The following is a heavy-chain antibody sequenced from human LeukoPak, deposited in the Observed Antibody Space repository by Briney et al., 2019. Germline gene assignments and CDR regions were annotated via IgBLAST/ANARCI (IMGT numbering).Heavy chain of an antibody. CDR1: GDSVSTNSAT. V-gene: IGHV6-1*01. CDR2: TYYRSKWYN. CDR3: ARLVGASWFDS. Sequence: SQTLSLSCAISGDSVSTNSATWTWLRQSPSRGLEWLGRTYYRSKWYNDYAVSMKSRITINPDTSKNQFSLQLNSVTPEDTAVYYCARLVGASWFDSWGQGTLVTVSS. J-gene: IGHJ5*01. D-gene: IGHD1-26*01.